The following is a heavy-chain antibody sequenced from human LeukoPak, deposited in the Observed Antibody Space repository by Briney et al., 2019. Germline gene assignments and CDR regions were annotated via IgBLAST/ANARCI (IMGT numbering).Heavy chain of an antibody. CDR1: AYTLTEFS. D-gene: IGHD1-26*01. J-gene: IGHJ4*02. V-gene: IGHV1-24*01. Sequence: ASVKVSCKVSAYTLTEFSMHWVRQAPGKGLEWMGGFDPEDGKTIYAQKFQGRVTMTEDTSTDTAYMELSSLRSEDTAVYYCANLWELPYYWGQGTLVTVSS. CDR2: FDPEDGKT. CDR3: ANLWELPYY.